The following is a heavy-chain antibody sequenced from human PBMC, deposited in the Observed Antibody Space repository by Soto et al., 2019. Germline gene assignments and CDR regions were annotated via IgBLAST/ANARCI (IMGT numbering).Heavy chain of an antibody. V-gene: IGHV3-7*04. Sequence: EVHRVESGGGLVQPGGSLRLSCAASGFTFSDYWMTWVRQTPGKGLEGVANMNPDGSEQYYLDSVKGRFTSARDNAKNSLYLQMTRLSGEDTAVYYCTRDLNHDCGPWGQGTQVIVSS. CDR2: MNPDGSEQ. J-gene: IGHJ5*02. D-gene: IGHD2-21*01. CDR1: GFTFSDYW. CDR3: TRDLNHDCGP.